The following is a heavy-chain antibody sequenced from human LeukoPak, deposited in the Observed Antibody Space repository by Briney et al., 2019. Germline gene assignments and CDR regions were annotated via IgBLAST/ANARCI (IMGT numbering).Heavy chain of an antibody. CDR1: GGSISTYY. Sequence: SETLSLTCTVSGGSISTYYWSWIRQPPGKGLEWIGYIYHSGSTYYNPSLRSRVTISVDTSKNQFSLKLSSVTAADTAVYYCARLLTLAVAGYNWFDPWGQGTLVTVSS. D-gene: IGHD6-19*01. J-gene: IGHJ5*02. CDR3: ARLLTLAVAGYNWFDP. CDR2: IYHSGST. V-gene: IGHV4-59*08.